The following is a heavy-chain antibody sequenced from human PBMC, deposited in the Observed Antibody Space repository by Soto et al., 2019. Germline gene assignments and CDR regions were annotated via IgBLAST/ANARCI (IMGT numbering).Heavy chain of an antibody. CDR3: ARDPWYSSGWYGTEYFQH. CDR1: GYTFTSYD. D-gene: IGHD6-19*01. CDR2: ISAYNGNT. J-gene: IGHJ1*01. Sequence: ASVKVSCKASGYTFTSYDINWVRQATGQGLEWMGWISAYNGNTNYAQKLQGRVTMTTDTSTSTAYMELRSLRSDDTAVYYCARDPWYSSGWYGTEYFQHWGQGTLVTVSS. V-gene: IGHV1-18*01.